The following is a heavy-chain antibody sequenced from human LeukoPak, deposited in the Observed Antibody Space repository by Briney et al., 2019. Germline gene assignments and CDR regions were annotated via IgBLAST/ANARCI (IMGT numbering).Heavy chain of an antibody. D-gene: IGHD7-27*01. J-gene: IGHJ4*02. Sequence: GGSLRLSCAASGFTFSSYTMSWVRQAPGKGLEWVSTITTSDGNTYHADSVKGRFTVSRDNSKNTLYLQMNSLRAEDTAVYYCAKDGGLWVSAHWGDSWGRGTLVTVSS. CDR3: AKDGGLWVSAHWGDS. CDR1: GFTFSSYT. CDR2: ITTSDGNT. V-gene: IGHV3-23*01.